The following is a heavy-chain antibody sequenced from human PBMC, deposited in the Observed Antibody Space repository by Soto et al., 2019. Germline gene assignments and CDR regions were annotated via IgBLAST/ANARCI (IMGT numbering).Heavy chain of an antibody. CDR1: GFTFSSYS. J-gene: IGHJ6*03. V-gene: IGHV3-48*01. CDR2: ISSSSSTI. CDR3: ARERPYYYYMDV. Sequence: GGSLRLSCAASGFTFSSYSMNWVRQAPGKGLEWVSYISSSSSTIYYADSVKGRFTISRDNAKNSLYLQMNSLRAEDTAVYYCARERPYYYYMDVWGKGTTVTVSS.